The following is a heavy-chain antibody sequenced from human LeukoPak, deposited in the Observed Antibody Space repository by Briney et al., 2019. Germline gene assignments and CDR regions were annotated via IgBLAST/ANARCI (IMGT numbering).Heavy chain of an antibody. D-gene: IGHD5-18*01. J-gene: IGHJ4*02. CDR2: INHSGST. CDR1: GGSFSGYY. V-gene: IGHV4-34*01. Sequence: PSETLSLTCAVYGGSFSGYYWSWIRQPPGKGPEWIGEINHSGSTNYNPSLKSRVTISVDTSKNQFSLKLSSVTAADTAVYYCARADTAMVTIDYWGQGTLVTVSS. CDR3: ARADTAMVTIDY.